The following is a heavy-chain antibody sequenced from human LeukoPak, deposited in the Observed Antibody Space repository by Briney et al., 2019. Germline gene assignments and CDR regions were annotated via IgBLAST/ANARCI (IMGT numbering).Heavy chain of an antibody. J-gene: IGHJ4*02. Sequence: GGSLRLSCVASGFTLSSYWMSWVRQAPGKGLEWVANIDGDGSTEAYVDSLKGRFTISRDNAKNSLYLQMNNLRVEDTAVYYCARGGAAFAESVYWGQGTLVTVSS. CDR2: IDGDGSTE. D-gene: IGHD3-3*01. CDR3: ARGGAAFAESVY. V-gene: IGHV3-7*01. CDR1: GFTLSSYW.